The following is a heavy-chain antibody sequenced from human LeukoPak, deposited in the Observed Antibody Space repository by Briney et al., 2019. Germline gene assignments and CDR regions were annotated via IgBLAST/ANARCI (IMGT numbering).Heavy chain of an antibody. J-gene: IGHJ3*02. Sequence: GGSLRLSCAASGFTLTNYAMSWVRQAPGKGLEWVSVIYSGGSTYYADSVKGRFTISRDNSKNTLYLQMNSLRAEDTAVYYCASISTGDAFDIWGQGTMVTVSS. CDR3: ASISTGDAFDI. CDR2: IYSGGST. D-gene: IGHD1-14*01. V-gene: IGHV3-66*01. CDR1: GFTLTNYA.